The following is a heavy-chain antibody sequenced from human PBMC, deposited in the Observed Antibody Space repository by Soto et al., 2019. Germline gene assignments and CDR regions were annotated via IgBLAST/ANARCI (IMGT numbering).Heavy chain of an antibody. CDR2: IYYSGST. CDR3: ARDRHNTSLGP. J-gene: IGHJ5*02. V-gene: IGHV4-31*03. Sequence: SETLSLTCSVSGASMNSGGYYWSWIRQSPGKGLEWIGYIYYSGSTYYNPSLESRVAISLDTSRSQFSLTLHSVTAADTAIYHCARDRHNTSLGPWGDGTLVTVCS. D-gene: IGHD1-1*01. CDR1: GASMNSGGYY.